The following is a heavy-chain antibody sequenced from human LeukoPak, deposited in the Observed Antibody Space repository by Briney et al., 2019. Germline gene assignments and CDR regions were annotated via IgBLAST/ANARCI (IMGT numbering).Heavy chain of an antibody. J-gene: IGHJ3*02. V-gene: IGHV3-15*01. D-gene: IGHD3-16*02. CDR3: TTFMITFGGVIADHDAFDI. CDR1: RFTFSNAW. CDR2: IKSKTDGGTT. Sequence: PGGSLRLSCAASRFTFSNAWMSWLRQAPGKGREWVGRIKSKTDGGTTDYAAPVKGRFTISRDDSKNTLYLQMNSLKTEDTAVYYCTTFMITFGGVIADHDAFDIWGQGTMVTVSS.